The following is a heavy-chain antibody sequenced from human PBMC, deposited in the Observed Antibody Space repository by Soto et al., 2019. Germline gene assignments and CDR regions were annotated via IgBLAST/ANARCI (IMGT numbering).Heavy chain of an antibody. Sequence: GGSLRLSCAASGFSFTGYAMNWVRQAPGKGLEWVSGFSDGDRIHYADSVQGRFTISRDNSRNTLYLHMSSMTVEDTAVYYCARRTRDGYNAPIDYWGQGTQVTVSS. CDR1: GFSFTGYA. J-gene: IGHJ4*02. CDR3: ARRTRDGYNAPIDY. CDR2: FSDGDRI. D-gene: IGHD5-12*01. V-gene: IGHV3-23*01.